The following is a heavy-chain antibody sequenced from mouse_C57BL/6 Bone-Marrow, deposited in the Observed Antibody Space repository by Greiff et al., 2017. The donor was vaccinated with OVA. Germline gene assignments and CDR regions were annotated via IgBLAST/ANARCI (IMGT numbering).Heavy chain of an antibody. V-gene: IGHV14-4*01. CDR3: TTSPIFGCPLAD. CDR2: IDPENGDT. Sequence: VQLQQSGAELVRPGASVKLSCTASGFNIKDDYMHWVKQRPEQGLEWIGWIDPENGDTEYASKFQGKATITADTSSNTAYLQLSSLTSEDTAVYYCTTSPIFGCPLADWGKGTLVTVSA. J-gene: IGHJ3*01. D-gene: IGHD2-2*01. CDR1: GFNIKDDY.